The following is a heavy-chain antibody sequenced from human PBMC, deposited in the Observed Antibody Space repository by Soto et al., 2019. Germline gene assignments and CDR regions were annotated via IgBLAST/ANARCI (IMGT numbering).Heavy chain of an antibody. V-gene: IGHV3-21*01. CDR1: GFRFSTYT. D-gene: IGHD3-16*02. CDR3: ARAPPYGYPRRGHYDGLDV. CDR2: IRGSSNYI. Sequence: EVQLVESGGGLVKPGGSLRLSCAASGFRFSTYTMNWVRQAPGKGLEWVAAIRGSSNYIYYPDLLKGRFTISRDNAKNSLYLQMDSLSVDDTAIYYCARAPPYGYPRRGHYDGLDVWGQGTTVTVSS. J-gene: IGHJ6*02.